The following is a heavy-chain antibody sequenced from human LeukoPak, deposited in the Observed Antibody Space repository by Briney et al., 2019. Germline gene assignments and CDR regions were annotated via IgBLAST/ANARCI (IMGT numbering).Heavy chain of an antibody. Sequence: SETLSLTCAVYGGSFSGYYWSWIRQPPGKGLEWIGEINHSGSTNYNPSLKSRVTISVDTSKNQFSLKLSSVTAADTAVYYCARAWDTAMVFWFDPWGQGTLVTVSS. CDR3: ARAWDTAMVFWFDP. D-gene: IGHD5-18*01. V-gene: IGHV4-34*01. J-gene: IGHJ5*02. CDR2: INHSGST. CDR1: GGSFSGYY.